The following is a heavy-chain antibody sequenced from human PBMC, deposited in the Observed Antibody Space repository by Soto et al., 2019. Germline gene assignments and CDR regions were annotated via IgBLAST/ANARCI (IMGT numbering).Heavy chain of an antibody. V-gene: IGHV4-31*03. D-gene: IGHD3-10*01. CDR1: GGSINSGGYY. J-gene: IGHJ6*02. Sequence: PSETLSLTCTVSGGSINSGGYYWSWIRQHPGKGLEWIGYIYYSGSTYYNPSLKSRVTISVDTSKNQFSLKLSSVTAADTAVYYCARDKKKDYGSGTTRGYYYGMDVWGQGTTVTVSS. CDR2: IYYSGST. CDR3: ARDKKKDYGSGTTRGYYYGMDV.